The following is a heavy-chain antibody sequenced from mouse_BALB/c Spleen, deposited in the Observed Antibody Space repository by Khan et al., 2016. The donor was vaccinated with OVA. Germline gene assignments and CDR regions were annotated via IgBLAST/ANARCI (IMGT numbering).Heavy chain of an antibody. J-gene: IGHJ2*01. Sequence: EVQLQESGPGLVKPSQSLSLTCTVTGYSITTDYAWNWIRQFPGNKLEWMGFISYSGNTKYNPSLKSRISITRDTSKNQFFLQLKSVTTEDTARYYCGRVYGGDFDYWGQGTTLTVSS. CDR1: GYSITTDYA. CDR3: GRVYGGDFDY. D-gene: IGHD1-1*01. V-gene: IGHV3-2*02. CDR2: ISYSGNT.